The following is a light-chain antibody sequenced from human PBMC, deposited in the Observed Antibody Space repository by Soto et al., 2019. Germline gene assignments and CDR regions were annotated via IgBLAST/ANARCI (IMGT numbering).Light chain of an antibody. J-gene: IGKJ4*01. CDR3: HQYADSPLT. Sequence: EIVLTQSPATLSLSPGERATLSCRASQSVSSSSLAWYQQKPGQPPTLLIFAASSRATGIPDRFSGSGSGTDFTLTVSRLEPEDFAVYYCHQYADSPLTFGGGTKVEIK. CDR1: QSVSSSS. V-gene: IGKV3-20*01. CDR2: AAS.